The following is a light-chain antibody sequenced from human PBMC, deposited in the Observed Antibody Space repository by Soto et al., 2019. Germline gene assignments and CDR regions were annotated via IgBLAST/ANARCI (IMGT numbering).Light chain of an antibody. CDR1: SSNIGAGYH. Sequence: QSVLTQPPSVSGAPGQRVTIPCTGSSSNIGAGYHVHWYQQLPGTAPKLLISGNSNRPSGVPDRFSGSKSDTSASLAITGLQAEDEADYYCQSYDRSLRGLVFGGGTQLTVL. CDR3: QSYDRSLRGLV. CDR2: GNS. V-gene: IGLV1-40*01. J-gene: IGLJ2*01.